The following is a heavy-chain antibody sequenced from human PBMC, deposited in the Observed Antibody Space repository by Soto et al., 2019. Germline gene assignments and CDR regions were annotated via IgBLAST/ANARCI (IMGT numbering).Heavy chain of an antibody. CDR2: IIPILGIA. J-gene: IGHJ6*03. D-gene: IGHD2-15*01. V-gene: IGHV1-69*02. CDR1: GGTFSSYT. CDR3: ARSGLCSGGSCYSAYYYYMDV. Sequence: QVQLVQSGAEVKKPGSSVKVSCKASGGTFSSYTISWVRQAPGQGLEWMGRIIPILGIANYAQKFQGRVTITADKSTSTDYMELSSLRSEDTAVYYCARSGLCSGGSCYSAYYYYMDVWGKGTTVTVSS.